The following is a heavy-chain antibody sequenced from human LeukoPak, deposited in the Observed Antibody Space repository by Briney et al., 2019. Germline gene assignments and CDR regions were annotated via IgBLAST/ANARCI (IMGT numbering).Heavy chain of an antibody. V-gene: IGHV4-59*01. J-gene: IGHJ3*02. CDR2: ISYTGST. CDR1: GGSISSYY. D-gene: IGHD1-26*01. Sequence: SETLSLTCTVSGGSISSYYVSWIRQPPGKGLEWIGYISYTGSTDYNPSLKSRVTISVDMSKNQLSLKLSSVTAADTAVYYCARGVTSPLDAFDIWGQGTMVTVSS. CDR3: ARGVTSPLDAFDI.